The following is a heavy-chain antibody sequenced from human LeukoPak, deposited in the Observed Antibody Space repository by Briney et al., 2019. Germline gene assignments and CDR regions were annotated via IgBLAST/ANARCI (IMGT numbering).Heavy chain of an antibody. CDR3: TSAATDYYDFWSGYDY. CDR1: GFTFGGYD. V-gene: IGHV3-49*04. J-gene: IGHJ4*02. CDR2: IRSNAYGGKT. D-gene: IGHD3-3*01. Sequence: PGGSLRLSCTASGFTFGGYDMSWVRQAPGKGLEWVGFIRSNAYGGKTEYAASVKGRFTISRDDSKSIAYLQMNSLKTEDTAVYYCTSAATDYYDFWSGYDYWGQGTLVTVSS.